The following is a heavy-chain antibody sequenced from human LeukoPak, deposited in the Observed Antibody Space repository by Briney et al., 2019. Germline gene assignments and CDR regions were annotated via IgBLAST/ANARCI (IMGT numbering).Heavy chain of an antibody. CDR2: IRYDGSNK. J-gene: IGHJ4*02. CDR3: AKDSYYYDSSGGTFDY. D-gene: IGHD3-22*01. CDR1: GFTFSSYG. V-gene: IGHV3-30*02. Sequence: GGSLRLSCAASGFTFSSYGMHWVRQAPGKGLEWVAFIRYDGSNKYYADSVKGRFTISRDNSKNTLYLQMNSLRAEDTAVYYCAKDSYYYDSSGGTFDYWGQGTLVTVSS.